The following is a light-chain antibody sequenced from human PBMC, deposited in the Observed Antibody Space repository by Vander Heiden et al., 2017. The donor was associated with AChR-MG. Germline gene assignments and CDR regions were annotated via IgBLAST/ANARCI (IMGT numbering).Light chain of an antibody. CDR1: QTVTTK. CDR2: AAS. V-gene: IGKV1-39*01. J-gene: IGKJ4*01. CDR3: QQAYGPYT. Sequence: DFQMTQAPSSLSASVGDSVTITCRASQTVTTKLNWYQQKPGKAPKLLIYAASKLQSGVPSRFSGRGSGTDFSLTINRLQPEDSATYYCQQAYGPYTFGGGTKVEIK.